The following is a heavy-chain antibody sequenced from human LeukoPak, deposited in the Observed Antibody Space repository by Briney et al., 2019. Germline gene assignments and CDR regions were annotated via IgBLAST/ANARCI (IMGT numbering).Heavy chain of an antibody. CDR2: LYHVSGST. D-gene: IGHD5-18*01. CDR3: AREVDTAMVDY. V-gene: IGHV4-38-2*02. Sequence: SETLSLTCVVSGYSISTGYYWGWIRQPPGKGREWIGSLYHVSGSTYYNPSLKSRVTISVDTSKNQFSLKLNSVTASDAAVYYCAREVDTAMVDYWGQGTLVTVSS. J-gene: IGHJ4*02. CDR1: GYSISTGYY.